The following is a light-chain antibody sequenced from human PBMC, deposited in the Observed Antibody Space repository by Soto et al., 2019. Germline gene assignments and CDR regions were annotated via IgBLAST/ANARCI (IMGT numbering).Light chain of an antibody. CDR1: SSDVGGYNY. Sequence: QSALTQPASVSGSPGQSITISCTGTSSDVGGYNYVSWYQQHPGKAPKLMIYEVXXRPXGVSNRXSGSKSGNTASLTISGLQAEDEADYYCSSYTSSSTPYVFGTGTKVTVL. CDR3: SSYTSSSTPYV. J-gene: IGLJ1*01. CDR2: EVX. V-gene: IGLV2-14*01.